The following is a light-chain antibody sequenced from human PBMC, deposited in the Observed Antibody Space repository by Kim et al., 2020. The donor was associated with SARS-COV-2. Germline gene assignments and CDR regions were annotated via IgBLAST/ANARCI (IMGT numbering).Light chain of an antibody. V-gene: IGLV2-23*02. CDR3: CSYAGDSTHVV. J-gene: IGLJ2*01. CDR1: SSDVGRYNL. CDR2: EVT. Sequence: QSITISCPGTSSDVGRYNLVSWYQQHPGKAPKFMIYEVTKRPSGVSNRFSGSKSGNTASLTISGLQAEDEADYYCCSYAGDSTHVVFGGGTQLTVL.